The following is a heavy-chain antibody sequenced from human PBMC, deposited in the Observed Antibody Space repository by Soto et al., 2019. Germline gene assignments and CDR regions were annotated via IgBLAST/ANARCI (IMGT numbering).Heavy chain of an antibody. D-gene: IGHD6-19*01. CDR2: IKQDGSEK. J-gene: IGHJ6*02. V-gene: IGHV3-7*05. Sequence: GGSLRLSCAASGFTFSSYWMSWVRQAPGKGLEWVASIKQDGSEKYYVDSVKGRFTISRDNAKNSLYLQMNSLRAEDTAVYYCASAIAVADYYYYGMDVWGQGTTVTVSS. CDR3: ASAIAVADYYYYGMDV. CDR1: GFTFSSYW.